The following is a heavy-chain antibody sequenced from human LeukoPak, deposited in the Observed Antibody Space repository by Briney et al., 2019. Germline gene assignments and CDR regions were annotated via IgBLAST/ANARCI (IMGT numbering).Heavy chain of an antibody. CDR2: IIPILGIA. V-gene: IGHV1-69*04. CDR1: GGTCSSYT. Sequence: GASVKVSCKASGGTCSSYTISWVRQAPGQGLEWMGRIIPILGIANYAQKFQGRVTITADKSTSTAYMELSSLRSEDTAVYYCAREIDENWFDPWGQGTLVTVSS. J-gene: IGHJ5*02. CDR3: AREIDENWFDP.